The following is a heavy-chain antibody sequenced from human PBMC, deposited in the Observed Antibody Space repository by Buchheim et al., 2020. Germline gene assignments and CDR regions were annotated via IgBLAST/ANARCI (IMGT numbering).Heavy chain of an antibody. Sequence: EVQLVESGGGLVQPGGSLRLSCAASGFTFSSYWMSWVRQAPGKGLEWVANIKQDGSEKYYVDSVKGRFTISSDNAKNSLYLQMNSLRAEDTAVYYCARDPLGGNSARDMDVWGKGTT. CDR2: IKQDGSEK. J-gene: IGHJ6*03. D-gene: IGHD4-23*01. CDR3: ARDPLGGNSARDMDV. CDR1: GFTFSSYW. V-gene: IGHV3-7*01.